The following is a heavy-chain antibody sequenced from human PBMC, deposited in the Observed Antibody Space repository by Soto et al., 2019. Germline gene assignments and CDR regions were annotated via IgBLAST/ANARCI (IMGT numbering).Heavy chain of an antibody. CDR2: ISSSGGSGGST. Sequence: EVQLLESGGGLVQPGGSLRLSCAASGFTFSRYAMNWVRQAPGKGLEWVSDISSSGGSGGSTHYAESVKGRFTISRDNSKNPLYLQMNSLRAEDTAVYYCAKDWRMDVWGQGTTVTVSS. V-gene: IGHV3-23*01. CDR1: GFTFSRYA. J-gene: IGHJ6*02. CDR3: AKDWRMDV.